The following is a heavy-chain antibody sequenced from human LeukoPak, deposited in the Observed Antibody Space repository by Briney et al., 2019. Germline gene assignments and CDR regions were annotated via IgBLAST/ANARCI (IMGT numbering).Heavy chain of an antibody. V-gene: IGHV3-23*01. CDR2: ISTGGGTT. D-gene: IGHD3-10*01. Sequence: GGSLRLSCVASGFTFSSYAMSWVRQAPGKGLEWVSHISTGGGTTYYSDSVKGRFTISRDNSKNTLYLQMNSLRAEDTAVYSCAKAEGSGNQPFKYWSQGTLVTVSS. CDR1: GFTFSSYA. J-gene: IGHJ4*02. CDR3: AKAEGSGNQPFKY.